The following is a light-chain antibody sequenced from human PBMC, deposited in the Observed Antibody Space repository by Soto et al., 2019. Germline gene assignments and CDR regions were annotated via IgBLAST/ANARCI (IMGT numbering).Light chain of an antibody. CDR3: QQRSNWPPIT. Sequence: DIVMTQSPDSLAVSLGERATINCKSSQRVLYSSNNKNYLAWYQQKPGQPPKLLICWASTRESGVPDRFSGSGSGTDFTLTISSLQAEDVAVYYCQQRSNWPPITFGQGTRLEIK. CDR1: QRVLYSSNNKNY. J-gene: IGKJ5*01. V-gene: IGKV4-1*01. CDR2: WAS.